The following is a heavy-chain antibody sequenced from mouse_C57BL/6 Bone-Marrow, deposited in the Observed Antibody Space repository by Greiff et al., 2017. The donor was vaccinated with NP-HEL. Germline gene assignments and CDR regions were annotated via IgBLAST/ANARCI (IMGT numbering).Heavy chain of an antibody. D-gene: IGHD2-3*01. Sequence: LQSGAELVRPGASVKLSCTASGFNIKDDYMHWVKQSPEQGLEWIGWIDPENGDTEYASKFQGKATITAYTSSNTAYLQLSSLTSEDTAVYYCTRYDGYIFAYWGKGTLVTVSA. CDR2: IDPENGDT. CDR1: GFNIKDDY. CDR3: TRYDGYIFAY. V-gene: IGHV14-4*01. J-gene: IGHJ3*01.